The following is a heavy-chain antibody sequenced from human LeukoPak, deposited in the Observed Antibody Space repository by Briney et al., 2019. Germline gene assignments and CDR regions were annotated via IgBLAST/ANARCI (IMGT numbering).Heavy chain of an antibody. J-gene: IGHJ4*02. CDR2: IYYSGST. V-gene: IGHV4-59*01. Sequence: SETLSLTCTVSGGSISTYYWSWIRQPPGKGLEWIGYIYYSGSTKYNPSLKSRVTISVDTSKNQFPLKLSSVTAADTAMYYCASTSRYSSTWDFDYWGQGTLVTVSS. CDR3: ASTSRYSSTWDFDY. CDR1: GGSISTYY. D-gene: IGHD6-13*01.